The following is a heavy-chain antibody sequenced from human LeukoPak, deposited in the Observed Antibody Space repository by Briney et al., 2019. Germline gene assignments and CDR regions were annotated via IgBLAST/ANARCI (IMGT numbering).Heavy chain of an antibody. J-gene: IGHJ3*02. CDR1: GFTFSSYA. Sequence: GGSLRLSCAASGFTFSSYAMSWVRQAPGKGLEWVSAISGSGGSTYYADSVKGRFTISRDNSKNTLYLQMNSLRAEDTAVYYCAKARPSYCSGGSCYPGRAFDIWGQGTMVTVSS. V-gene: IGHV3-23*01. CDR2: ISGSGGST. CDR3: AKARPSYCSGGSCYPGRAFDI. D-gene: IGHD2-15*01.